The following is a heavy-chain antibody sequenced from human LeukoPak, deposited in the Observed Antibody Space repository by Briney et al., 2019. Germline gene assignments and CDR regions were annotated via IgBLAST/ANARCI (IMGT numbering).Heavy chain of an antibody. CDR1: GGTFSSYA. V-gene: IGHV1-69*06. Sequence: ASVKVSCKASGGTFSSYAISWVRQAPGQGLEWMGGIIPIFGTANYAQKFQGRVTITADKSTSTAYMELSSLRSEDTAVYYCARDLDGDFLDWFDPWGQGTLVTVSS. CDR3: ARDLDGDFLDWFDP. J-gene: IGHJ5*02. D-gene: IGHD4-17*01. CDR2: IIPIFGTA.